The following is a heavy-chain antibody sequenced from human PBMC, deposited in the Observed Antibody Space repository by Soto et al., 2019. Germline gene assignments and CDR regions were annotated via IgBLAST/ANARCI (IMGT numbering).Heavy chain of an antibody. V-gene: IGHV1-2*04. CDR1: GYTFTGYY. J-gene: IGHJ3*02. CDR3: ASSIGSLRYFDWLENAFDI. CDR2: INPNSGGT. Sequence: ASVTVSCKASGYTFTGYYMHWVRQAPGQGLEWMGWINPNSGGTNYAQKFQGWVTMTRDTSISTAYMELSRLRSDDTAVYYCASSIGSLRYFDWLENAFDIWGQGTMVTVSS. D-gene: IGHD3-9*01.